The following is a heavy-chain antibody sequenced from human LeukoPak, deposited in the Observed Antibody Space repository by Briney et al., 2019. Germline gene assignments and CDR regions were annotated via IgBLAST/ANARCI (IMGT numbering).Heavy chain of an antibody. D-gene: IGHD6-19*01. J-gene: IGHJ3*02. V-gene: IGHV4-59*08. CDR2: IYYSGST. Sequence: PSETLSLTCTVSGGSISSYYWSWIRQPPGKGLEWIGYIYYSGSTNYNPSLKSRVTISVDTSQNQFSLKLSSVTAADTAVYYCARRAGIRSSGWYLSVANPEDDAFDIWGQGTMVTVSS. CDR3: ARRAGIRSSGWYLSVANPEDDAFDI. CDR1: GGSISSYY.